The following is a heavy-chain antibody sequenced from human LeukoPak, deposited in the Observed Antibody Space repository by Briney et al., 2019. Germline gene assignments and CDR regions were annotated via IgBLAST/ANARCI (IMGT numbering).Heavy chain of an antibody. CDR1: GYSFTSYD. D-gene: IGHD5-18*01. CDR3: AKEWRGYSSNDAFDV. Sequence: ASVKVSCKASGYSFTSYDINWVRQAPGQGLEWMGYINPIDGATGYAQKFQGRLAMTRDTSITTAYMELSSLTSEDTAVYYCAKEWRGYSSNDAFDVWGQGTPVIVSS. J-gene: IGHJ3*01. V-gene: IGHV1-8*01. CDR2: INPIDGAT.